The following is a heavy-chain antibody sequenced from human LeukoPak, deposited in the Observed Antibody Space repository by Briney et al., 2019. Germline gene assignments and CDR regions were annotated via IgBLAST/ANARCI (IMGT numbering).Heavy chain of an antibody. V-gene: IGHV1-69*13. CDR3: ARSEYNSSWYVGY. CDR1: GYTLTELS. D-gene: IGHD6-13*01. Sequence: SVKVSCKVSGYTLTELSIHWVRQAPGQGLEWMGGIIPIFGTANYAQKFQGRVTITADESTSTAYMELSSLRSEDTAVYYCARSEYNSSWYVGYWGQGTLVTVSS. J-gene: IGHJ4*02. CDR2: IIPIFGTA.